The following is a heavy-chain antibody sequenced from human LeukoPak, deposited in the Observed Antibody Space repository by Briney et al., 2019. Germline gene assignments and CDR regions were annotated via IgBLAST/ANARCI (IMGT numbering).Heavy chain of an antibody. V-gene: IGHV3-73*01. Sequence: PGGSLRLSCAASGFTFSGSAMHWVRQASGKGLEWVGSIRSKANSYAAAYAASVKGRFTISRDDSKNTAYLQMNSLKTEDTAVYYCLRAPAAYWGQGTLVTVSS. CDR2: IRSKANSYAA. CDR1: GFTFSGSA. J-gene: IGHJ4*02. CDR3: LRAPAAY. D-gene: IGHD4-17*01.